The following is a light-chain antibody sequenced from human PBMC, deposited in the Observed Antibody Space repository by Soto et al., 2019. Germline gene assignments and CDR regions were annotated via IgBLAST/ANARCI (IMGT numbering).Light chain of an antibody. CDR1: QSISSW. CDR3: QQYNTFWT. J-gene: IGKJ1*01. CDR2: DVS. V-gene: IGKV1-5*01. Sequence: DIQMTQSPSTLSASVGDRVTITCRASQSISSWLAWYQQKPGKAPKLLIYDVSSLESGVPSRFSGSGSGTEFTLTISSLQPDDFATYYCQQYNTFWTFGPGTKVEIK.